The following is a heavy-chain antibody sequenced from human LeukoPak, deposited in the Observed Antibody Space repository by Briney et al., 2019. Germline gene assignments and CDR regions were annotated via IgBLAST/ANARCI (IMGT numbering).Heavy chain of an antibody. Sequence: GGSLRLSCVASGFSFRSYTMSWVRQAPGKGLEWVAKMKEDGSDINYVDSVKGRFTICRDNAKNSLCLQMSSLRAEDTAVYYCARGGARYLDNWGQGTLVTVPS. CDR2: MKEDGSDI. D-gene: IGHD3-9*01. CDR1: GFSFRSYT. V-gene: IGHV3-7*01. CDR3: ARGGARYLDN. J-gene: IGHJ4*02.